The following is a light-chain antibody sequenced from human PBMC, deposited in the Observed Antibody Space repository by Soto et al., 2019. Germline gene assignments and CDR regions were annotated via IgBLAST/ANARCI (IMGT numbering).Light chain of an antibody. Sequence: QAVVTQPPSASGTPGQRVTISCSGDTSNIGSQTVNWYQQFPGTAPRLLVYSDDQWPSGVPDRFSGSKSGTSASLAINGLQSEDEAAYYCAAWDDSLNGQVVFGGGTKVTVL. J-gene: IGLJ2*01. CDR2: SDD. V-gene: IGLV1-44*01. CDR3: AAWDDSLNGQVV. CDR1: TSNIGSQT.